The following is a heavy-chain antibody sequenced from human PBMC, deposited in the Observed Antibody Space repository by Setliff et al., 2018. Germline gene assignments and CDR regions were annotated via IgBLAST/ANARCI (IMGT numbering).Heavy chain of an antibody. CDR1: GYTFTSYG. D-gene: IGHD2-8*01. Sequence: ASVKVSCKASGYTFTSYGISWVRQAPGQGLEWMGWISAYNGETYNSPSLHGRLTLTTDTSTATAHMELRNLAFNDTAVYYCSRLVRFCTRTSCQRLSGGEFWGQGTLVTVSS. J-gene: IGHJ4*02. V-gene: IGHV1-18*01. CDR3: SRLVRFCTRTSCQRLSGGEF. CDR2: ISAYNGET.